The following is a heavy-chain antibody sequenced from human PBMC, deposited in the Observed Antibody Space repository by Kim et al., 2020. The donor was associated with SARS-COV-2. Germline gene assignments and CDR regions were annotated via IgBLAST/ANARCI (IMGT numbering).Heavy chain of an antibody. CDR2: ISSSGSTI. Sequence: GGSLRLSCAASGFTFSDYYMSWIRQAPGKGLEWVSYISSSGSTIYYADSVKGRFTISRDNAKNSLYLQMNSLRAEDTAVYYCASVRGAASPFYYSYFGMGVWGPGTTVTVS. CDR1: GFTFSDYY. D-gene: IGHD3-16*01. V-gene: IGHV3-11*01. CDR3: ASVRGAASPFYYSYFGMGV. J-gene: IGHJ6*02.